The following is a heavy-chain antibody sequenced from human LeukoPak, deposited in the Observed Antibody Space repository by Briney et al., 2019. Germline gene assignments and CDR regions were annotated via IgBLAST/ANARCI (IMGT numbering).Heavy chain of an antibody. V-gene: IGHV3-23*01. J-gene: IGHJ3*02. Sequence: GGSLRLSCAASGITFSSYAMSWVRQAPGKGLEWVSAISGSGGSTYYADSVKGRFTISRDNSKNTLYLQMNSLRAEDTAVYYCAKSHLWSWDAFDIWGQGTMVTVSS. CDR3: AKSHLWSWDAFDI. CDR1: GITFSSYA. CDR2: ISGSGGST. D-gene: IGHD1-26*01.